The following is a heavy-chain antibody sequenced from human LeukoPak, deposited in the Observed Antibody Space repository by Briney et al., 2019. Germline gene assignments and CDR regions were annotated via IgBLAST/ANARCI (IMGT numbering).Heavy chain of an antibody. CDR3: AKTLLWFGESGYYYMDV. V-gene: IGHV3-30*02. D-gene: IGHD3-10*01. CDR2: ILYDGTKK. CDR1: GFTFSRFG. Sequence: GGSLRLSCAASGFTFSRFGMHWVRQAPGQGLEWVAFILYDGTKKYYADSVKGRFTISRDNSRNTLSLQMSSLRVEDTALYYCAKTLLWFGESGYYYMDVWGKGTTVTISS. J-gene: IGHJ6*03.